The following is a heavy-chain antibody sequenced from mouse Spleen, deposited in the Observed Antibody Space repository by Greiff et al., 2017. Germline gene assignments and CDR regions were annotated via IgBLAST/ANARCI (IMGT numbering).Heavy chain of an antibody. V-gene: IGHV1-82*01. D-gene: IGHD1-1*01. J-gene: IGHJ2*01. Sequence: LQESGPELVKPGASVKISCKASGYEFRSSWMNWVKQRPGKGLELIGRIYPGDGDTNYTGKFKGKATLTADKSSSTTYMQLSSRTSEDSAVYFGARYLITTVVARDYWGQGTTLTVSS. CDR3: ARYLITTVVARDY. CDR2: IYPGDGDT. CDR1: GYEFRSSW.